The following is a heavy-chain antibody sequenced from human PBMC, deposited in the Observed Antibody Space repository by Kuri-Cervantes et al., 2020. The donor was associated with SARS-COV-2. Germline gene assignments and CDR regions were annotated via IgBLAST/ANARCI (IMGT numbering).Heavy chain of an antibody. D-gene: IGHD2-8*01. CDR1: GFTFSSYS. Sequence: GGSLRLSCAASGFTFSSYSMNWVRQAPGKGLEWVSYIGPSGTTKYYADSVKGRFTISRDNAKNSLYLQMNSLRAEDTAVYYCARDFEEDRTNGVVYYMDIWGKGTTVTVSS. CDR3: ARDFEEDRTNGVVYYMDI. V-gene: IGHV3-48*04. CDR2: IGPSGTTK. J-gene: IGHJ6*03.